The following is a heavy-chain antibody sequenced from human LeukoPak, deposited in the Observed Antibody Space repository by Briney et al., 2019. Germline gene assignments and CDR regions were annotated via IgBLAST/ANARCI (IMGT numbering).Heavy chain of an antibody. CDR3: ARGLPITMVRGVIKKSNWFDP. CDR2: T. J-gene: IGHJ5*02. V-gene: IGHV4-34*01. Sequence: TNYNPSLKSRVTISVDTSKNQFSLKLSSVTAADTAVYYCARGLPITMVRGVIKKSNWFDPWGQGTLVTVSS. D-gene: IGHD3-10*01.